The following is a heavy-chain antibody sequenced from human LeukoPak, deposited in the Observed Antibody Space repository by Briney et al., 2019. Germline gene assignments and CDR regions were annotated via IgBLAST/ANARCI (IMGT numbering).Heavy chain of an antibody. CDR1: GFTFSSYA. CDR3: ARGTITMVRGVIIPDGAFDI. V-gene: IGHV3-23*01. D-gene: IGHD3-10*01. Sequence: GGSLRLSCAASGFTFSSYAMSWVRQAPGKGLEWVSAISGSGGSTYYADSVKGRFTISRDNAKNTLYLQMHSLRAEDTAVYYCARGTITMVRGVIIPDGAFDIWGQGTMVTVSS. J-gene: IGHJ3*02. CDR2: ISGSGGST.